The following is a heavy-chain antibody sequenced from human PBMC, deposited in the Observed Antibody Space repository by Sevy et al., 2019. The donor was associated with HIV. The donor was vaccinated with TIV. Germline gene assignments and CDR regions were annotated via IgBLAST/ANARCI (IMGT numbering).Heavy chain of an antibody. CDR2: TRNKANSYTT. V-gene: IGHV3-72*01. CDR3: ARASRRDYYYGMDV. Sequence: GGSLRLSCVASGFTFSDHYMDWVRQAPGKGLEWVGRTRNKANSYTTKYAASVKGRFTISRDDSKNSLYLQMNSLKTEDTAVYYCARASRRDYYYGMDVWGQGTTVTVSS. CDR1: GFTFSDHY. J-gene: IGHJ6*02.